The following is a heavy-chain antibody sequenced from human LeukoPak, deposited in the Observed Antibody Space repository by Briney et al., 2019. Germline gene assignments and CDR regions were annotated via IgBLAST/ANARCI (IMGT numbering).Heavy chain of an antibody. CDR3: ARVWFGELSWSVDAFDI. Sequence: PSQTLSLTCTVSGGSISSGDYYWSWIRQHPGKGLEWIVYIYDSGSTNYNPSLKSRVTISVDTAKNQFSLKLNSVTAADTAVYYCARVWFGELSWSVDAFDIWGQGTMVTVSS. CDR1: GGSISSGDYY. CDR2: IYDSGST. J-gene: IGHJ3*02. D-gene: IGHD3-10*01. V-gene: IGHV4-31*03.